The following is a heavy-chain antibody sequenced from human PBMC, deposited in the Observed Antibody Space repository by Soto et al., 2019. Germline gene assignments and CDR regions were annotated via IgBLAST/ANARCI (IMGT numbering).Heavy chain of an antibody. J-gene: IGHJ3*02. CDR1: GFTFSSYA. CDR2: ISGSGGST. V-gene: IGHV3-23*01. Sequence: EVQLLESGGGLVQPGGSLRLSCAASGFTFSSYAMSWVRQAPGKGLEWVSAISGSGGSTYYADSVKGRFTISRDNSKDTLDLQMNSLRAEDTAVYYCAHTWRHRWDAFDIWGQGTMVTVSS. CDR3: AHTWRHRWDAFDI.